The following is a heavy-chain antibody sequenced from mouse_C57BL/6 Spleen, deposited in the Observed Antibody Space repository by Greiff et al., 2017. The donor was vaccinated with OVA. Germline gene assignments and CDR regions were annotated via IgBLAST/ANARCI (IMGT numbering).Heavy chain of an antibody. V-gene: IGHV1-42*01. Sequence: VQLKQSGPELVKPGASVKISCKASGYSFTGYYMNWVKQSPEKSLEWIGEINPSTGGTTYNQKFKAKATLTVDKSSSTAYMQLKSLTSEDSAVYYCARTFITTVVVPGFDVGGTGTTVTVSS. D-gene: IGHD1-1*01. CDR3: ARTFITTVVVPGFDV. CDR1: GYSFTGYY. CDR2: INPSTGGT. J-gene: IGHJ1*03.